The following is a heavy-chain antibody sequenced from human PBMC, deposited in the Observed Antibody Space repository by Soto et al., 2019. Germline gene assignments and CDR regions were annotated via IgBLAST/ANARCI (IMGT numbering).Heavy chain of an antibody. CDR2: ISYDGNYI. D-gene: IGHD3-16*01. Sequence: LRLSCEASGFAFSSYAMHWVRQAPGKGLEWVGVISYDGNYIYYADSVKGRFTISRDNSKDTLYVQVNSLRPEDTAVYYCAKGILSATIGPYAMDVWGQGTTVTVSS. J-gene: IGHJ6*02. V-gene: IGHV3-30*18. CDR3: AKGILSATIGPYAMDV. CDR1: GFAFSSYA.